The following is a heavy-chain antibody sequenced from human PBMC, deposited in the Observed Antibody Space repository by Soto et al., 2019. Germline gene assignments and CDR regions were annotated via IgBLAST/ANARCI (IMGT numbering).Heavy chain of an antibody. D-gene: IGHD2-2*01. V-gene: IGHV3-30-3*01. J-gene: IGHJ5*02. CDR2: ISYDGSNK. Sequence: QVQLVESGGGVVQPGRSLRLSCAASGFTFNTYAMHWVRQAPGKGLEWVAVISYDGSNKYYADSVKGRFTISRDNSKNTLYRQMNSLRPEDTAVYYCTRRYKDGRRDCISTSCLFDPWGQGTLVTVSS. CDR1: GFTFNTYA. CDR3: TRRYKDGRRDCISTSCLFDP.